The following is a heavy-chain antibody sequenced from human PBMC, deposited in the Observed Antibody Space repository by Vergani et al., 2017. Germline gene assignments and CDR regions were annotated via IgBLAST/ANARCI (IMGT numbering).Heavy chain of an antibody. CDR1: GFSFRTFS. Sequence: EVQLVESGGGLVQPGGSLRLSCAASGFSFRTFSMFWVRQPPGKGLAWVSKISPDGRTTEYADSVRGRFTISRDNANSMLYLQMNSLRAEDTAVYYCAKDGLGYDVVVSKGAPNIYYYYYMDVWGKGTTVTVSS. CDR2: ISPDGRTT. V-gene: IGHV3-74*03. D-gene: IGHD3-10*02. CDR3: AKDGLGYDVVVSKGAPNIYYYYYMDV. J-gene: IGHJ6*03.